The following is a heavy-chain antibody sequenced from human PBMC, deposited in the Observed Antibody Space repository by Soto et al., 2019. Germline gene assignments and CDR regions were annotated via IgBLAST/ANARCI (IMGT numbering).Heavy chain of an antibody. CDR2: IYYTGST. Sequence: PSETLSLTCTVSGGSINSYSWSWIRQPPGKGLEWIGYIYYTGSTDYSPSLKSRVAISVDTSKNQFSLNLSSVTAADTAVYYCARTLKPTRNTDTNWFDPWCQGTLVTVSS. V-gene: IGHV4-59*01. D-gene: IGHD1-1*01. J-gene: IGHJ5*02. CDR1: GGSINSYS. CDR3: ARTLKPTRNTDTNWFDP.